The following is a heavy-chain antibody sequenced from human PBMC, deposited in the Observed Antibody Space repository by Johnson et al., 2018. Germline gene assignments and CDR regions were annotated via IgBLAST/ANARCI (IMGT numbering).Heavy chain of an antibody. J-gene: IGHJ2*01. D-gene: IGHD3-16*01. CDR1: GFSFSEHC. Sequence: VQLVETGGGLVNPGGSLRLSCADSGFSFSEHCMSWIRQTPERGLECVSNINICTNSVKGRFTISRDNAENALYLQVSSLRVEDTAVYYCARKGCDDSQRGNYFPDWGRGTMVTVSA. CDR3: ARKGCDDSQRGNYFPD. V-gene: IGHV3-11*06. CDR2: INI.